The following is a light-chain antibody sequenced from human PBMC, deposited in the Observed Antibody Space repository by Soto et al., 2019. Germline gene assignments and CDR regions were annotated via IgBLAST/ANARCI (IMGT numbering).Light chain of an antibody. CDR1: SSDVGGYIY. J-gene: IGLJ2*01. CDR2: DVS. CDR3: SSYTSRNTVV. V-gene: IGLV2-14*03. Sequence: QSALTQPASVSGSPGQSITISCTGTSSDVGGYIYVSWYQQHPGQAPKLIIYDVSNRPSGISNRFSGSKSGNTASLTISGLQAEDEADYYCSSYTSRNTVVFGGGTKVTVL.